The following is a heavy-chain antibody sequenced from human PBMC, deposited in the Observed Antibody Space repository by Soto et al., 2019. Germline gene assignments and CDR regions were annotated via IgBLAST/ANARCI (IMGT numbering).Heavy chain of an antibody. J-gene: IGHJ4*02. CDR1: GFLLTNAKMG. V-gene: IGHV2-26*01. CDR2: IFSNDVK. D-gene: IGHD5-18*01. Sequence: ASGPTLVNPTETLTLTCTVSGFLLTNAKMGVSWIRQPPGKALEWLAHIFSNDVKSYTTSLKSRLTISKDTSNTQVVLTMTNMDPADTATYYCSRNPDTAMHFDFWGQGALVTVSS. CDR3: SRNPDTAMHFDF.